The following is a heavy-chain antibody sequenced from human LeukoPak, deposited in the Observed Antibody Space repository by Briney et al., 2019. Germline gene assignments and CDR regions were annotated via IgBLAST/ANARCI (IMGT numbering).Heavy chain of an antibody. CDR3: ARRHSSSYYYGMDV. V-gene: IGHV1-69*13. D-gene: IGHD6-6*01. J-gene: IGHJ6*02. CDR2: IIPIFGTA. Sequence: SVKVSCKASGFTFTSYDINWVRQAPGQGLEWMGGIIPIFGTANYAQKFQGRVTITADESTSTAYMGLSSLRSEDTAVYYCARRHSSSYYYGMDVWGQGTTVTVSS. CDR1: GFTFTSYD.